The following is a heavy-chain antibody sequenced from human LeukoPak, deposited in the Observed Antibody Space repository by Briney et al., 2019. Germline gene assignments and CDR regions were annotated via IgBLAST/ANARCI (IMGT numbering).Heavy chain of an antibody. D-gene: IGHD6-19*01. CDR3: SRLTVAGTHFDY. V-gene: IGHV4-34*01. CDR2: IYYCGRT. J-gene: IGHJ4*02. CDR1: GGSFSGYY. Sequence: SETLSLTCAVYGGSFSGYYWRWIRQPPGKGLEWIGSIYYCGRTYYNPSLKSRVTISVDTSKNQFSLKLSSVTAADTAVYSCSRLTVAGTHFDYWGQGTLVTVSS.